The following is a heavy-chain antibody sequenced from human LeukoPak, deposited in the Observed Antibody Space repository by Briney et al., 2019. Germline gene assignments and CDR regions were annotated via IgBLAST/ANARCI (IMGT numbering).Heavy chain of an antibody. Sequence: ASVKGSCKASGYTFTSYDINWVRQATGQGLEWMGWMNPNSGNTGYAQKFQGRVTMTRNTSISTAYMELSSLRSEDTAVYYCARGESLAVAGNGMDVWGQGTTVTVSS. CDR3: ARGESLAVAGNGMDV. CDR2: MNPNSGNT. J-gene: IGHJ6*02. V-gene: IGHV1-8*01. CDR1: GYTFTSYD. D-gene: IGHD6-19*01.